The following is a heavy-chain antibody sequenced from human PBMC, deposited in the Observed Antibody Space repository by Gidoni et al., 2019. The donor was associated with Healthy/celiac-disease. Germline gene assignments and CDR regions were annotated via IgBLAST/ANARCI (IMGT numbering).Heavy chain of an antibody. J-gene: IGHJ6*03. Sequence: EVQLVASGGGLVKPGGSLRLSCAASGFTFSSYSMNWVRQAPGKGLEWVSSISSSSSYIYYADSVKGRFTISRDNAKNSLYLQMNSLRAEDTAVYYCARAGYSSTLGYYYYYMDVWGKGTTVTVSS. V-gene: IGHV3-21*01. D-gene: IGHD6-13*01. CDR3: ARAGYSSTLGYYYYYMDV. CDR1: GFTFSSYS. CDR2: ISSSSSYI.